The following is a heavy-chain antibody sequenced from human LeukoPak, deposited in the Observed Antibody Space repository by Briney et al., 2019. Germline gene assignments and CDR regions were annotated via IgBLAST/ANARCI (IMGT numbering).Heavy chain of an antibody. D-gene: IGHD2-21*02. CDR2: IIPIFGTA. CDR3: ARGRAYCGGDCSPQELDY. Sequence: SVKVSCKASGGTFSSYAISWVRQAPGQGLEWMGGIIPIFGTANYAQKFQGRVTITADKSTSTAYMELSSLRSEDTAVYYCARGRAYCGGDCSPQELDYWGQGTLVTVSS. V-gene: IGHV1-69*06. J-gene: IGHJ4*02. CDR1: GGTFSSYA.